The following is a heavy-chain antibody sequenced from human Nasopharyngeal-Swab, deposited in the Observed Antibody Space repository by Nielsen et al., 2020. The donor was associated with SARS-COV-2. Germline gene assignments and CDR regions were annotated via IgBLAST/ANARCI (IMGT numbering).Heavy chain of an antibody. Sequence: MSLLPGTWLEWIGEINHSGSTNYNPSLKSRVTISVDTSKNQFSLKLSSVTAADTAVYYCANRVYYYDSSGYRQTALFDYWGQGTLVTVSS. CDR3: ANRVYYYDSSGYRQTALFDY. D-gene: IGHD3-22*01. J-gene: IGHJ4*02. CDR2: INHSGST. V-gene: IGHV4-34*01.